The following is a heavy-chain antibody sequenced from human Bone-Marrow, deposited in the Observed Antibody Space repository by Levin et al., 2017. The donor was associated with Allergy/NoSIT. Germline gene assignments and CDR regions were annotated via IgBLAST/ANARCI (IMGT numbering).Heavy chain of an antibody. CDR1: RYTFNDYV. J-gene: IGHJ3*02. Sequence: ASVKVSCKASRYTFNDYVIHWVRQAPGQGLEWMGWIYPESGGTNYAQKFQGRITLTRDTSVTTAYMDLSRLRSDDTAVYYCARVNGAYDAFDIRGQGTLVTVSS. CDR2: IYPESGGT. V-gene: IGHV1-2*02. D-gene: IGHD2-8*01. CDR3: ARVNGAYDAFDI.